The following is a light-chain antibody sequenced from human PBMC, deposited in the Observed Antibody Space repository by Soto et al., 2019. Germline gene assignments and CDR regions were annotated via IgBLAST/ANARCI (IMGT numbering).Light chain of an antibody. V-gene: IGLV1-51*01. CDR2: DNV. CDR3: GSSDTSRLRWYV. CDR1: SSNIGNNF. Sequence: QSVLTQPPAVSAAPGQNVPISCSGTSSNIGNNFVSWYQHLPGTAPKILIYDNVKRPSGIPDRFSGFKSGTSPTLGITGLQTGDEADYSCGSSDTSRLRWYVVGTRTKLTV. J-gene: IGLJ1*01.